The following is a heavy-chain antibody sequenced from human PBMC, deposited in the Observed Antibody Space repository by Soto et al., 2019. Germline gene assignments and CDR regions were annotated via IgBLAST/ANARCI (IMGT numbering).Heavy chain of an antibody. Sequence: SETLSLTCSVSGGSMNNYYWSWIRQPPGKGLEYIGYIYYSGSTNYNSSLKSRVTISLDTSKNQFSLKLSSLTAADTAVYFCARLRILLWPRFDSWGQGTMV. CDR2: IYYSGST. CDR1: GGSMNNYY. V-gene: IGHV4-59*01. D-gene: IGHD5-18*01. CDR3: ARLRILLWPRFDS. J-gene: IGHJ4*02.